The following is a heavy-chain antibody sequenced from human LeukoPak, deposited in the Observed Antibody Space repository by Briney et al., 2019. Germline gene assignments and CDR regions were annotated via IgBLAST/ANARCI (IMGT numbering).Heavy chain of an antibody. Sequence: GGSLRLPCAASGFTFSTYSMNWVRQAPGKGLEWVSSISGSSSFIYYADSVKGRFTISRDNAKNSLYLQMNSLRGEDTAVYYCARGGSTSSSSHFHHWGQGTLVTVSS. CDR2: ISGSSSFI. V-gene: IGHV3-21*01. J-gene: IGHJ1*01. CDR1: GFTFSTYS. D-gene: IGHD6-6*01. CDR3: ARGGSTSSSSHFHH.